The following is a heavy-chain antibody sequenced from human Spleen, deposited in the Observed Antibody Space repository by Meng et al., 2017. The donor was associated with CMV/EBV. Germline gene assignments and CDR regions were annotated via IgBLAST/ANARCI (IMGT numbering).Heavy chain of an antibody. Sequence: EVQLVESGGGLVKPGGLLRLACAASGFTFSSYSMNWVRQAPGKGLEWVSSISSSSSYIYYADSVKGRFTISRDNAKNSLYLQMNSLRAEDTAVYYCARGVDDWLNWFDPWGQGTLVTVSS. V-gene: IGHV3-21*01. D-gene: IGHD3-9*01. CDR2: ISSSSSYI. J-gene: IGHJ5*02. CDR3: ARGVDDWLNWFDP. CDR1: GFTFSSYS.